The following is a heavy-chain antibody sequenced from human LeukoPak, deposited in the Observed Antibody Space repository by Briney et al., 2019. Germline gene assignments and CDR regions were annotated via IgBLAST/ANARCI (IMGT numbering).Heavy chain of an antibody. D-gene: IGHD3-22*01. J-gene: IGHJ4*02. Sequence: GGSLRLSCAASGFTFDDYGMSWVRQAPGKGLEWVSGISWNGGSTGYADSVKGRFTISRDNAKNSLYLQMNSLRAEDTALYYCARAPREYYYDSSGYFDYWGQGTLVTVSS. CDR1: GFTFDDYG. CDR2: ISWNGGST. CDR3: ARAPREYYYDSSGYFDY. V-gene: IGHV3-20*04.